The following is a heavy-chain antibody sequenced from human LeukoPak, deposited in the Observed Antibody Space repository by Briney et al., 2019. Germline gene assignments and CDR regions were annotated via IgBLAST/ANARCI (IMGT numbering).Heavy chain of an antibody. Sequence: ASVKVSCKASGYTFTSYAMHWVRQAPGQRLEWMGWINAGNGNTKYSQKFQGRVTITRDTSASTAYMELSSLRSEDTAVYYCARDQYSSSWYPSGLDYWGQGTLVTVSS. J-gene: IGHJ4*02. CDR2: INAGNGNT. CDR1: GYTFTSYA. V-gene: IGHV1-3*01. D-gene: IGHD6-13*01. CDR3: ARDQYSSSWYPSGLDY.